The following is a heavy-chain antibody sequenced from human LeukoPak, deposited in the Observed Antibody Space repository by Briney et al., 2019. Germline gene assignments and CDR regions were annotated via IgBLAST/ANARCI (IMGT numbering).Heavy chain of an antibody. D-gene: IGHD4-17*01. CDR2: ISSSSSYI. J-gene: IGHJ4*02. V-gene: IGHV3-21*01. Sequence: GGSLRLSCAASGFTFSSYSMNWVRQAPGKGLEWVSSISSSSSYIYYADSVKGRFTISRNNAKDSLYLQMNSLRAEDTAVYYCAREGPYGDYFDYWGQGTLVTVSS. CDR3: AREGPYGDYFDY. CDR1: GFTFSSYS.